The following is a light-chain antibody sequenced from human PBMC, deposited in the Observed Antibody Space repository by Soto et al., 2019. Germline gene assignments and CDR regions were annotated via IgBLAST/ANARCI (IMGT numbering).Light chain of an antibody. Sequence: DIQMTQSPSTLSASVGDRVTITCRASPGVSSWLAWYQQKPGRAPKLLIYDASTLESGVPSRFSGSGSGTEFTLTINSLQTDDFAIYYCQQYNSFSRTFGQGTKVDVK. CDR2: DAS. CDR3: QQYNSFSRT. V-gene: IGKV1-5*01. J-gene: IGKJ1*01. CDR1: PGVSSW.